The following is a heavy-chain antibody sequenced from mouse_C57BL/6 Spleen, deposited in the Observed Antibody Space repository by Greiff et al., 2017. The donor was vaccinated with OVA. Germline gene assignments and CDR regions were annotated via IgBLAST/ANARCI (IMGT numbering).Heavy chain of an antibody. J-gene: IGHJ1*03. CDR1: GFSLTSYA. CDR2: IWTGGGT. V-gene: IGHV2-9-1*01. CDR3: ARKTLTGEGYWYFDV. D-gene: IGHD4-1*01. Sequence: VQVVESGPGLVAPSQSLSNTCTVSGFSLTSYAISWVRQPPGKGLEWLGVIWTGGGTNYNSALKSRLSISKDNSTSQVFLKMNSLQTDDTARYYCARKTLTGEGYWYFDVWGTGTTVTVSS.